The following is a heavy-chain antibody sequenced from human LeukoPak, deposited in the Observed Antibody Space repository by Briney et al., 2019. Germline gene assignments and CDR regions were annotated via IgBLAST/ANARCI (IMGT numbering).Heavy chain of an antibody. Sequence: GASVKVSCKASGYTFTSYGISWVRQAPGQVLEWMGWISAYNGNTNYAQKLQGRVTMTTDTSTSTAYMELRSLRSDDTAVYYCARDGQQWLASYYYYGMDVWGQGTTVTVSS. D-gene: IGHD6-19*01. CDR2: ISAYNGNT. J-gene: IGHJ6*02. CDR3: ARDGQQWLASYYYYGMDV. V-gene: IGHV1-18*01. CDR1: GYTFTSYG.